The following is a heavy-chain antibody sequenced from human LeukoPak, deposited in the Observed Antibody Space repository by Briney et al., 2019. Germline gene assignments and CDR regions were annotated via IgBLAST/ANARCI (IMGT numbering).Heavy chain of an antibody. V-gene: IGHV1-2*02. CDR1: GYTFTGYY. Sequence: ASMKVSCKASGYTFTGYYMHWVRQAPGQGLEWMGWINPNSGGTNYAQKFQGRVTMTRDTSISTAYMELSRLRSDDTAVYYCASGGYCSSTSCYLFWFDPWGQGTLVTVSS. J-gene: IGHJ5*02. D-gene: IGHD2-2*01. CDR3: ASGGYCSSTSCYLFWFDP. CDR2: INPNSGGT.